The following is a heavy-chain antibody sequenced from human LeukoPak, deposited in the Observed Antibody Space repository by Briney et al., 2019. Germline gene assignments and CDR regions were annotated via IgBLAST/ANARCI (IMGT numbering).Heavy chain of an antibody. Sequence: GSSVRVSCKASGGTFSSYAISWVRQAPGQGLEWMGRIIPIFGTANYAQKFQGRVTITADESTSTAYMELSSLRSEDTAVYYCARPEKRTIFGVVITDPYYYYYMDVWGKGTTVTVSS. CDR2: IIPIFGTA. D-gene: IGHD3-3*01. CDR3: ARPEKRTIFGVVITDPYYYYYMDV. J-gene: IGHJ6*03. CDR1: GGTFSSYA. V-gene: IGHV1-69*15.